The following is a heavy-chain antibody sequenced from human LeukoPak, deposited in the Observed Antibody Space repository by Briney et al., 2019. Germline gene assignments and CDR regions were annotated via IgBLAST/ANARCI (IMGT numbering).Heavy chain of an antibody. CDR3: ARSLGLKNWFDP. V-gene: IGHV4-39*01. J-gene: IGHJ5*02. CDR2: VYYSGST. Sequence: PSGTLSLTCTVSGGSTSSSTDCYWGWIRQPPGKGLEWIATVYYSGSTYYNPSLKSRVTISVDTSKNQFSLKLNSVTASDTAVYYCARSLGLKNWFDPWGQGTLVTVSS. CDR1: GGSTSSSTDCY.